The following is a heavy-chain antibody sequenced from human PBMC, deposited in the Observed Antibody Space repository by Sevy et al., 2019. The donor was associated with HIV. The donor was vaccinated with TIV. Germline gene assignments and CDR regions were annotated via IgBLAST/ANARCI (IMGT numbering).Heavy chain of an antibody. Sequence: SETLSLTCTVSGGSIRSSDSYWGWIRQPPGKGLEWIGSIYYSGSSFFNPSLQSRVTVSVDTSNSQFSLRLTSVTDADTAMYYCARHGGRYPEYFDYWGQGTLVTVSS. J-gene: IGHJ4*02. CDR3: ARHGGRYPEYFDY. CDR1: GGSIRSSDSY. D-gene: IGHD3-16*02. CDR2: IYYSGSS. V-gene: IGHV4-39*01.